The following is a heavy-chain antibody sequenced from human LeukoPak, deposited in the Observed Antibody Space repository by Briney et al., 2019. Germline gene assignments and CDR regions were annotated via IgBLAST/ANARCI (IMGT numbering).Heavy chain of an antibody. CDR3: AIQGYSSGWTPRYYYYYGMDV. V-gene: IGHV4-59*08. J-gene: IGHJ6*02. CDR1: GGSISSYY. D-gene: IGHD6-25*01. Sequence: SETLSLTCTVSGGSISSYYWSWIRQPPGKGLEWIGYIYYSGSTNYNPSLKSRVTISVDTSKNQFSLKLSSVTAADTAVYYCAIQGYSSGWTPRYYYYYGMDVWGQGTTVTVSS. CDR2: IYYSGST.